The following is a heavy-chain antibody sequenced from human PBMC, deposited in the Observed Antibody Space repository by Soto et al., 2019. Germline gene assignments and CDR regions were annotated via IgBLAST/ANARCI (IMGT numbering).Heavy chain of an antibody. CDR2: ISGSGGGT. V-gene: IGHV3-23*01. D-gene: IGHD5-18*01. J-gene: IGHJ5*02. Sequence: GGSLSLSCAASGFTFSDYAMSWVRQAPGQGLEWVSSISGSGGGTYYAGSVKGRFAISRDNSKNTLYLQMNSLGAEDTALYYCARSSLADSATSGVDHWGQGTLLIVSS. CDR3: ARSSLADSATSGVDH. CDR1: GFTFSDYA.